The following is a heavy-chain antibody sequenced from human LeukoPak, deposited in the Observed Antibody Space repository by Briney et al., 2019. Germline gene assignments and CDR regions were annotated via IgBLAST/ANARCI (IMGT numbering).Heavy chain of an antibody. J-gene: IGHJ4*02. Sequence: GGSLRLSCAASGFTFSSYSMHWVRQAPGKGLEYVSAISSSGGSTYYANSVKGRFTISRDNSKNTLYLQMGSLRAEDMAVYYCARDGVRYFAGYYFDYWGQGTLVTVSS. CDR2: ISSSGGST. D-gene: IGHD3-9*01. CDR3: ARDGVRYFAGYYFDY. V-gene: IGHV3-64*01. CDR1: GFTFSSYS.